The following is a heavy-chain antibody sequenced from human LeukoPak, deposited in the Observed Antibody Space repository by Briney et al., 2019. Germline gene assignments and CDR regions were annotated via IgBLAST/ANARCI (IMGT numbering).Heavy chain of an antibody. V-gene: IGHV4-4*02. J-gene: IGHJ5*02. CDR2: IYHSGST. Sequence: SETLSLTCAVSGGSISSSNWWSWVRQPPGKGLEWIGEIYHSGSTNYNPSLKSRVTISVDKSKNQFSLKLSSVTAADTAVYYCARGRIWRVTIVRGHNRNWFDPWGQGTLVTVSS. CDR1: GGSISSSNW. D-gene: IGHD3-10*01. CDR3: ARGRIWRVTIVRGHNRNWFDP.